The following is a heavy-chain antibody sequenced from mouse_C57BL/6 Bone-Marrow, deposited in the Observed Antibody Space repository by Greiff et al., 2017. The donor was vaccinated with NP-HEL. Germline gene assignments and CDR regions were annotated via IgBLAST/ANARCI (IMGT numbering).Heavy chain of an antibody. V-gene: IGHV1-26*01. CDR2: INPNNGGT. Sequence: EVQLQQSGPELVKPGASVKISCKASGYTITDYYMNWVKQSHGKSLEWIGDINPNNGGTSYNQKFKGKATLTVDKSSSTAYMELRSLTSEDSAVYYCASGGSSLDYAMDYWGQGTSVTVSS. CDR3: ASGGSSLDYAMDY. CDR1: GYTITDYY. J-gene: IGHJ4*01. D-gene: IGHD1-1*01.